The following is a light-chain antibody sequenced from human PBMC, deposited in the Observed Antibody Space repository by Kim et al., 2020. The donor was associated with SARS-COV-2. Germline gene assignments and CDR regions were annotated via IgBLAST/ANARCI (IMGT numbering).Light chain of an antibody. Sequence: ASTGDRVTITCRASQGISSYLAWYQQKPGKAPKLLIYAASTLQSGVPSRFSGSGSGTDFTLTISCLQSEDFATYYCQQYYSYLLTFGQGTKVDIK. J-gene: IGKJ1*01. CDR2: AAS. CDR3: QQYYSYLLT. CDR1: QGISSY. V-gene: IGKV1-8*01.